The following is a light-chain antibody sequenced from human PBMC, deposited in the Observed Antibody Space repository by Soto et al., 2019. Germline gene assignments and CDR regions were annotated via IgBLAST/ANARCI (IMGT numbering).Light chain of an antibody. CDR2: RNN. J-gene: IGLJ2*01. CDR1: ISNIGSNY. V-gene: IGLV1-47*01. CDR3: ATWDDSLSGVV. Sequence: QSVLTQPPSASGTPGQRVTISCSGSISNIGSNYVYWYQHLPGTAPKLRIYRNNQRTSGVPDRFSGSKSGTSASLAISGLRSEDEADYYCATWDDSLSGVVFGGGTKLTVL.